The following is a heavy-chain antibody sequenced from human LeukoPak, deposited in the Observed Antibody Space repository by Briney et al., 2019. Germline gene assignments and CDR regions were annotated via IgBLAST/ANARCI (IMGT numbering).Heavy chain of an antibody. CDR2: VFHSGTT. V-gene: IGHV4-38-2*02. CDR1: GYSISSNYY. Sequence: PETLSLTCTVSGYSISSNYYWAWIRQPPGKGLEWIGNVFHSGTTAYNPSLKSRVTISKDTSKNQFSLNLRFVTAADTAVYYCARVVGATQLDYWGQGILVTVSS. CDR3: ARVVGATQLDY. D-gene: IGHD1-26*01. J-gene: IGHJ4*02.